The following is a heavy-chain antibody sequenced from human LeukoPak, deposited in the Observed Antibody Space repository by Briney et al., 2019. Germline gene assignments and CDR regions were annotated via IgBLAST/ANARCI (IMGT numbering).Heavy chain of an antibody. D-gene: IGHD3-22*01. Sequence: ASVKVSCKASGYTFTSYDINWVRQATGQGLEWMGWMNPNSGNTGYAQKFQGRVTMTRNTSISTAYMELRSLRSDDTAVYYCARDFQIYYYDSSGYRSDFDYWGQGTLVTVSS. V-gene: IGHV1-8*01. CDR2: MNPNSGNT. CDR1: GYTFTSYD. J-gene: IGHJ4*02. CDR3: ARDFQIYYYDSSGYRSDFDY.